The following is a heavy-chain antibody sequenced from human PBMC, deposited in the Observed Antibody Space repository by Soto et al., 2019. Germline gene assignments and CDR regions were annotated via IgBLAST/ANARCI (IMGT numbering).Heavy chain of an antibody. D-gene: IGHD2-2*01. J-gene: IGHJ4*02. V-gene: IGHV3-23*01. CDR2: ISGSGDNT. Sequence: GGSLRLPCAASGLTFNLYTMSWVRQAPGKGLEWVSGISGSGDNTYYAESVKGRFTISRDNSKNTLFLQMSSLRAEDTAVYYYARKCCGSSTWFGGYFDYWGRGTLVTVSS. CDR3: ARKCCGSSTWFGGYFDY. CDR1: GLTFNLYT.